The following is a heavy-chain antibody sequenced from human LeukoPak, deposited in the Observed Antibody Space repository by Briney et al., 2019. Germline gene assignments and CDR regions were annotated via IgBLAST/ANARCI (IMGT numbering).Heavy chain of an antibody. CDR3: ARDGIYVWGSYRPIDY. CDR1: GFPFSSYS. J-gene: IGHJ4*02. Sequence: PGGSLRLSCAASGFPFSSYSMTWVRQAPGKGLEWVANIKPDGTTKFYVDSVKGRFTISRDNALNSLYLQMNSLRAEDTAVYYCARDGIYVWGSYRPIDYWGQGTLVTVSS. V-gene: IGHV3-7*01. D-gene: IGHD3-16*02. CDR2: IKPDGTTK.